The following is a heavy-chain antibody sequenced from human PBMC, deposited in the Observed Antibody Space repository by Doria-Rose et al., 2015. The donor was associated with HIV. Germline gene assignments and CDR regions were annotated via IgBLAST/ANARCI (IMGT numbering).Heavy chain of an antibody. D-gene: IGHD1-26*01. CDR3: ARVLSGTYDY. J-gene: IGHJ4*02. CDR1: GGSISHYY. Sequence: QVQLQESGPGLVKPSETLSLTCSVSGGSISHYYWSWIRQPPGNGLEYIGDILYTGSINYSHSLKSRVSISIDTSKNKFSLGLSSVTAAATAAYYCARVLSGTYDYWGQGTLVTVSS. CDR2: ILYTGSI. V-gene: IGHV4-59*01.